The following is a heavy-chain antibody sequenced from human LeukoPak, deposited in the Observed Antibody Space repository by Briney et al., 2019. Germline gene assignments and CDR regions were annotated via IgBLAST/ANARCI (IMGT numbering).Heavy chain of an antibody. Sequence: GASVKVSCKASGYTFTSYYMHWVRQAPGQGLEWMGIINPSGGSTSYAQKFQGRVTITADESTSTAYMELSSLRSEDTAVYYCARRYYDSSGYPPYFDYWGQGTLVTVSS. V-gene: IGHV1-46*01. CDR3: ARRYYDSSGYPPYFDY. CDR1: GYTFTSYY. J-gene: IGHJ4*02. D-gene: IGHD3-22*01. CDR2: INPSGGST.